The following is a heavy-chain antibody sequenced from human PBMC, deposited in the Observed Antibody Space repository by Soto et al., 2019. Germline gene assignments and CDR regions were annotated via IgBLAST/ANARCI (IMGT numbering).Heavy chain of an antibody. Sequence: PSETLSLTCTVSGGSISSGDYYWSWIRQPPGKGLEWIGYIYYSGSTYYNPSLKSRVTISVDTSKNQFSLNLASVSAEDTAVYYCARTSLTIFGPSNDYYGMGVWGLGPTVT. D-gene: IGHD3-3*01. CDR1: GGSISSGDYY. CDR2: IYYSGST. CDR3: ARTSLTIFGPSNDYYGMGV. J-gene: IGHJ6*02. V-gene: IGHV4-30-4*01.